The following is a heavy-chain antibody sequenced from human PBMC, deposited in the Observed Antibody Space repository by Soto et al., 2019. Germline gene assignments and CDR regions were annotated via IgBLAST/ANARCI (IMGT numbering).Heavy chain of an antibody. Sequence: QLQLLESGPRLVKPSETLSLTCTVSGDSISSHRYYWGWIRQPPGRGLEGIGSIYYSGGPYDSPSLKGRVTVSLDTSKNKFSLRLSSVTAADTAIYFCASFCSGGNCYSSIYFDYWGQGTLVTVSS. CDR3: ASFCSGGNCYSSIYFDY. D-gene: IGHD2-15*01. CDR2: IYYSGGP. CDR1: GDSISSHRYY. V-gene: IGHV4-39*01. J-gene: IGHJ4*02.